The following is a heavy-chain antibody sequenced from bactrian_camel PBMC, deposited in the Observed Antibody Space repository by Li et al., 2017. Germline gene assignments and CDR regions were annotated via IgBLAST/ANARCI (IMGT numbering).Heavy chain of an antibody. CDR3: AAAPAPIWGTKLQAHDFGY. Sequence: HVQLVESGGGSVQAGGSLSLSCVASEHIRDRCIMGWYRQGPEGERELVSSVNSDGFTDYADSVKGRVTISQDNAKKTVYLQMNSLKPEDTAMYYCAAAPAPIWGTKLQAHDFGYWGQGTQVTVS. D-gene: IGHD5*01. CDR2: VNSDGFT. V-gene: IGHV3S55*01. J-gene: IGHJ6*01. CDR1: EHIRDRCI.